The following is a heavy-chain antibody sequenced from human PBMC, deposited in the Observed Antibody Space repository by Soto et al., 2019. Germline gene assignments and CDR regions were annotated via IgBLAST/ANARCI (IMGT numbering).Heavy chain of an antibody. D-gene: IGHD1-20*01. CDR1: GFTFSSYG. CDR2: IWYHGNSM. Sequence: GGSLRLSCAASGFTFSSYGMHWVRQAPGKGLEWVAVIWYHGNSMYYADSVKGRFTISRDNSKNTLYLQMNNLRAEDTAVYYCARYNTGHSDYWGQGTLITVSS. CDR3: ARYNTGHSDY. J-gene: IGHJ4*02. V-gene: IGHV3-33*01.